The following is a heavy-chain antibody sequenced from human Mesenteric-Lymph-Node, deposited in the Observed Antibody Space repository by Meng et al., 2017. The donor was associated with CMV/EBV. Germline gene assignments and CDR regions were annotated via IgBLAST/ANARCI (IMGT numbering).Heavy chain of an antibody. V-gene: IGHV4-31*11. CDR2: IYYSGNT. CDR1: GGSISSSDYS. CDR3: ARESQYYFDF. Sequence: LTCAVYGGSISSSDYSWSWIRQHPGKGLEWIGYIYYSGNTYYNPSLKSRLTISVDTSKNQFSLKLNSVTAADTAVYYCARESQYYFDFWGQGTLVTAPQ. D-gene: IGHD4-11*01. J-gene: IGHJ4*02.